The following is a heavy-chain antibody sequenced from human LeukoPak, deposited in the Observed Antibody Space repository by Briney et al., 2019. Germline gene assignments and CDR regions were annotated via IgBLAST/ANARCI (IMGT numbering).Heavy chain of an antibody. V-gene: IGHV4-38-2*02. CDR3: ASGITFGGVQPGGSVDY. CDR2: IYHSGST. J-gene: IGHJ4*02. D-gene: IGHD3-16*01. CDR1: GYSISSGYY. Sequence: SETLSLTCTASGYSISSGYYWGWIRQPPGKGLEWIGSIYHSGSTYYNPSLKSRVTISVDTSKNQFSLKLSSVTAADTAVYYCASGITFGGVQPGGSVDYWGQGTLVTVSS.